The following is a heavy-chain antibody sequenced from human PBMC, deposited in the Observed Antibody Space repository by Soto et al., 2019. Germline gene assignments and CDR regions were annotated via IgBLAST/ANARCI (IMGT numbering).Heavy chain of an antibody. Sequence: GASVKVSCKASGGTFSSYAISWVRQAPGQGLEWMGGIIPIFGTANYAQKFQGRVTITADESTSTAYMELSSLRSEDTAVYYCAREVVRTPINMIVGAAAFDIWGQGTMVTVS. CDR1: GGTFSSYA. V-gene: IGHV1-69*13. D-gene: IGHD3-22*01. J-gene: IGHJ3*02. CDR2: IIPIFGTA. CDR3: AREVVRTPINMIVGAAAFDI.